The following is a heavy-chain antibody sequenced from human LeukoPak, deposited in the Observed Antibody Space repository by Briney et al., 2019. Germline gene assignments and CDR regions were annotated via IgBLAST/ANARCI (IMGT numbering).Heavy chain of an antibody. V-gene: IGHV4-59*08. CDR2: IYYSGNT. CDR1: GGTISSYH. Sequence: SETLSLTCTVSGGTISSYHWSWIRQPPGKGLEWIGFIYYSGNTNYNPSLKGRVTISVDTSKNQFSLKLNSVTAADTAVYYCARQHPAATGTFDYWGQGTLVSVST. D-gene: IGHD1/OR15-1a*01. CDR3: ARQHPAATGTFDY. J-gene: IGHJ4*02.